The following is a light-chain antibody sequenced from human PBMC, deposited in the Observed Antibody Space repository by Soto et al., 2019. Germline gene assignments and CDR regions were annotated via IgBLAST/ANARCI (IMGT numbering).Light chain of an antibody. Sequence: DIALTKSPATLSVSPGERATLSCRASQSVSSNLAWYQQKPGQAPRLLIYGASTRATGVPARFSGSGSGTEFTLTISSLQSEDFAVYYCQQYNNWPPWTFGQGTKV. CDR1: QSVSSN. CDR2: GAS. V-gene: IGKV3-15*01. J-gene: IGKJ1*01. CDR3: QQYNNWPPWT.